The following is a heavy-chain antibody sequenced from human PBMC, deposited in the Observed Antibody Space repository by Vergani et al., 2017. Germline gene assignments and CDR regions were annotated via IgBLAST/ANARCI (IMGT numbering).Heavy chain of an antibody. V-gene: IGHV3-21*01. CDR3: AXSHMVRGVIIKPHYYYYYGMDV. Sequence: EVQLVESGGGLVKPGGSLRLSCAASGFTFSSYSMNWVRQAPGKGLEWVSSISSSSSYIYYADSVKGRFTISRDNAKNSLYLQMNSLRVEDTAVYYCAXSHMVRGVIIKPHYYYYYGMDVWGQGTTVTVSS. D-gene: IGHD3-10*01. CDR1: GFTFSSYS. CDR2: ISSSSSYI. J-gene: IGHJ6*02.